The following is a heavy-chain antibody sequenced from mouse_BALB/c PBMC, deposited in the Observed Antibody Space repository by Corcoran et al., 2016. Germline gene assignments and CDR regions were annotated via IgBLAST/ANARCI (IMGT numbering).Heavy chain of an antibody. CDR1: WYTLTKSG. CDR3: ASGTATFDY. Sequence: QIKLVQTGPETKKPGETIMISCQASWYTLTKSGMNWVKQAPGKGLKEMGWINTYTGEPTYADYFKGRFAFSLEPSASTAYLQINNLKNEDMATYFCASGTATFDYLGQGTTITVSS. CDR2: INTYTGEP. V-gene: IGHV9-1*02. D-gene: IGHD1-2*01. J-gene: IGHJ2*01.